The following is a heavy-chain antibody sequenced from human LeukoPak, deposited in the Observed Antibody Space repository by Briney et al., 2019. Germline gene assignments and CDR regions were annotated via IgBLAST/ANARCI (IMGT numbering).Heavy chain of an antibody. Sequence: GFLRLSCAASGSIFNSYTMNWVRQPPGKGLEWVAAIRSSSSSIYYADSVKGRFTISRDNAQNSVFLQMNSLRAEDTAVYYCSRDGQYYGMDVWGQGTTVTVSS. J-gene: IGHJ6*02. CDR1: GSIFNSYT. V-gene: IGHV3-21*01. CDR2: IRSSSSSI. CDR3: SRDGQYYGMDV.